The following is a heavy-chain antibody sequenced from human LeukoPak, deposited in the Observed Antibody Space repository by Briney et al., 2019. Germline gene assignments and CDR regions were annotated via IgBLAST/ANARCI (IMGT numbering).Heavy chain of an antibody. Sequence: PGRSLRLSCAASGFTFSSYGMHWVRQAPGKGLEWVAVISYDGSNKYYADSVKGRFTISRDNSKNTLYLQMNSLRVEDTAVYYCARAPDVGVAAARKQGLYYGMDVWGQGTTVTVSS. CDR1: GFTFSSYG. D-gene: IGHD6-13*01. J-gene: IGHJ6*02. CDR2: ISYDGSNK. V-gene: IGHV3-30*03. CDR3: ARAPDVGVAAARKQGLYYGMDV.